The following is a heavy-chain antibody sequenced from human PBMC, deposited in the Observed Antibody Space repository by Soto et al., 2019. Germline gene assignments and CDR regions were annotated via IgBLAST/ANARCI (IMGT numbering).Heavy chain of an antibody. CDR2: IYYSGST. CDR1: GGSISSSSYY. V-gene: IGHV4-39*01. D-gene: IGHD5-18*01. Sequence: PSETLSLTCTVSGGSISSSSYYWGWIRQPPGKGLEWIGSIYYSGSTYYNPSLKSRVTISVDTSKNQFSLKLSSVTAADTAVYYCASDNRKDTAMVPLRYWGQGTLVTVSS. CDR3: ASDNRKDTAMVPLRY. J-gene: IGHJ4*02.